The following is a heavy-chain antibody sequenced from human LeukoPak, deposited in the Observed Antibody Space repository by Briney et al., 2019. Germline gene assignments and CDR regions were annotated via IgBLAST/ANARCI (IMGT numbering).Heavy chain of an antibody. D-gene: IGHD6-19*01. J-gene: IGHJ4*02. CDR3: ARLREYTSGWPIDH. Sequence: SETLSLTCAVYGGSLSGYYWSWIRQPPGKGLEWIGEINHSGSTNYNPSLKSRVTISVDTSKNQFSLKLSSVTAADTAVYYCARLREYTSGWPIDHWGQGTLVTVSS. CDR1: GGSLSGYY. V-gene: IGHV4-34*01. CDR2: INHSGST.